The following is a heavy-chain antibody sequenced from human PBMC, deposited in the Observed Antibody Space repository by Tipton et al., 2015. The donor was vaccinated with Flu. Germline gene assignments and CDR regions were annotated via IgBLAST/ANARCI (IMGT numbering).Heavy chain of an antibody. CDR2: ISGSGDSS. CDR1: GFTFSSYW. V-gene: IGHV3-48*02. J-gene: IGHJ4*02. Sequence: QLVQSGGGLVQPGGSLRLSCAASGFTFSSYWMRWVRQAPGKGLEWVSGISGSGDSSYYADSVKGRFTISRDNAKNSVYLQMNSLRDEDTAVYYCARDRGGSYTEIDFWGQGTLVTVSS. D-gene: IGHD1-26*01. CDR3: ARDRGGSYTEIDF.